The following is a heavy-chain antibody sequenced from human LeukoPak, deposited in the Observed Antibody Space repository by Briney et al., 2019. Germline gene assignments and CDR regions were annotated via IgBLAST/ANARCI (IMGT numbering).Heavy chain of an antibody. J-gene: IGHJ6*03. CDR3: ARDHDVLRFLEWSGFYMDV. D-gene: IGHD3-3*01. Sequence: RASVKVSCKASGYTFTSYGISWVRQAPGQGLEWMGWISAYNGNTNYAQKLQGRVTITTDTSTSTAYMELRSLRSDDTAVYYCARDHDVLRFLEWSGFYMDVWGKGTTVTVSS. CDR1: GYTFTSYG. CDR2: ISAYNGNT. V-gene: IGHV1-18*01.